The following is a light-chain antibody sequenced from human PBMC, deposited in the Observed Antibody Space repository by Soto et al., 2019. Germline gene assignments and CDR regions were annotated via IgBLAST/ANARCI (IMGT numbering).Light chain of an antibody. CDR2: DVS. CDR1: SSDVGGYNY. Sequence: QSVLTQPASVSGSPGQSITISCTGTSSDVGGYNYVSWYQQYPGKAPKLMIYDVSNRPSEVSNRFSGSKSDNTASLTISGLQAEDEADYYCSSYTSSNTLVFGGGTKVTVL. J-gene: IGLJ2*01. V-gene: IGLV2-14*03. CDR3: SSYTSSNTLV.